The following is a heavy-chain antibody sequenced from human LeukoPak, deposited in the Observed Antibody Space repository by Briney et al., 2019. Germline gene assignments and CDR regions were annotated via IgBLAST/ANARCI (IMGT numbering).Heavy chain of an antibody. V-gene: IGHV3-74*01. CDR1: LFSFSVYC. CDR3: ARVLVSYGDYGY. D-gene: IGHD4-17*01. J-gene: IGHJ4*02. CDR2: VKAEGTIS. Sequence: GGCLRLSCAASLFSFSVYCMHGVRHAPGRGRVGGSRVKAEGTISTYADSVEGRFTISRDNAKNTLYLQMNSLRAEDTAVYYCARVLVSYGDYGYWGQGTPVTVSS.